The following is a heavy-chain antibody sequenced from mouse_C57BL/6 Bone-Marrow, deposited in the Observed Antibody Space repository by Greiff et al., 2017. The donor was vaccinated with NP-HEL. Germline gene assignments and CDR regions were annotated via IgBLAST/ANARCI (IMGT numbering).Heavy chain of an antibody. D-gene: IGHD2-4*01. Sequence: ESGPGLVKPSQSLSLTCSVTGYSITSGYYWNWIRQFPGNKLEWMGYISYDGSNNYNPSLKNRISITRDTSKNQFFLKLNSVTTEDTATXYCARARLRRDWFAYWGQGTLVTVSA. J-gene: IGHJ3*01. CDR2: ISYDGSN. CDR1: GYSITSGYY. CDR3: ARARLRRDWFAY. V-gene: IGHV3-6*01.